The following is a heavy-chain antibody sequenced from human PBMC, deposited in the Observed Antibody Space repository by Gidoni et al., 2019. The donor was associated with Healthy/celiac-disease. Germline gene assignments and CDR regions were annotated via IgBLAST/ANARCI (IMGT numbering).Heavy chain of an antibody. Sequence: VQLVESGGGVVQPGRSLRPFCAASGFTFRSYAMHWVRQAPGKGLEWVAVISYDGSNKYYADSVKCRFTISRDNSKNTLYLQMNSLRAEDTAVYYCARDLKLAVGSAPYDWGQGTLVTVSS. CDR3: ARDLKLAVGSAPYD. J-gene: IGHJ4*02. CDR1: GFTFRSYA. V-gene: IGHV3-30-3*01. D-gene: IGHD6-19*01. CDR2: ISYDGSNK.